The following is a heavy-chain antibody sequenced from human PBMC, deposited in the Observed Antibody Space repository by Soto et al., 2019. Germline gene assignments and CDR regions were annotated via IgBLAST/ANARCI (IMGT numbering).Heavy chain of an antibody. CDR1: GGSISGGYY. D-gene: IGHD5-18*01. CDR2: IYYGGST. V-gene: IGHV4-31*03. CDR3: ARAGAYGYD. J-gene: IGHJ4*02. Sequence: SETLSLTCTVSGGSISGGYYWSWVRQLPGKGLEWIGYIYYGGSTSYTPSLRSRVTISLDTSKNRFSLKPSSVTAADTAVYYCARAGAYGYDWGQGTLVTVSS.